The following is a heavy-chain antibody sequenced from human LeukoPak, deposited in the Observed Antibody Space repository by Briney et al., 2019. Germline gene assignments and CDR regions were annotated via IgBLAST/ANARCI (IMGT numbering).Heavy chain of an antibody. CDR3: AKDWGPRRDGYNDGMDV. Sequence: GGSLRLSCAASGFTFSSYWMNWVRQAPGKGLVWVSRIASDGSSTTYADSVKGRFSISRDNAKNSLYLQMNSLRAEDTALYYCAKDWGPRRDGYNDGMDVWGQGTTVTVSS. D-gene: IGHD5-24*01. J-gene: IGHJ6*02. V-gene: IGHV3-74*01. CDR1: GFTFSSYW. CDR2: IASDGSST.